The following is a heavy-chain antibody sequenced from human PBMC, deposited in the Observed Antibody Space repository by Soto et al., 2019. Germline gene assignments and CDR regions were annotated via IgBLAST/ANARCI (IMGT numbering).Heavy chain of an antibody. CDR3: AKPVYYDFWSGPSRFEY. Sequence: EVQLLESGGGLVQPGGSLRLSCAASGFTFSSYAMSWVRQAPGKGLEWVSAISGSGGSTYYADSVKGRFTISRDNSKNTLYLQMNSLRAEDTAVYYCAKPVYYDFWSGPSRFEYWGQGTLVTVSS. V-gene: IGHV3-23*01. CDR2: ISGSGGST. J-gene: IGHJ4*02. D-gene: IGHD3-3*01. CDR1: GFTFSSYA.